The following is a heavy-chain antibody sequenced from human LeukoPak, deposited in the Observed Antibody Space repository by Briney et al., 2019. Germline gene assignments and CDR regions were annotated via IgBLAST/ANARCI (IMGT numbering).Heavy chain of an antibody. Sequence: GGSLRLSCAASGFTFSNAWMSWVRQAPGKGLEWVGRIKSKTDGGTTDYAAPVKGRFTISRDDSKNTLYLQMNSLKTEDTAVYYCTTHSSGWSYFDYWGQGTLVTVPS. CDR3: TTHSSGWSYFDY. CDR1: GFTFSNAW. J-gene: IGHJ4*02. V-gene: IGHV3-15*01. D-gene: IGHD6-19*01. CDR2: IKSKTDGGTT.